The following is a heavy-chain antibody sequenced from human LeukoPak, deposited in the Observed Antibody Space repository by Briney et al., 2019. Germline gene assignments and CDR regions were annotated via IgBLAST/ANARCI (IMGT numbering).Heavy chain of an antibody. CDR2: ISYDGSNK. V-gene: IGHV3-30*18. J-gene: IGHJ6*02. CDR3: ANALGSGTYYYYYGMDV. D-gene: IGHD3-10*01. Sequence: GGSLRLSCAASGFTFSSYGMHWVRHAPGKGLEWVAVISYDGSNKYYADSVKGRFTISRDNSKNTLYLQMNSLRAEDTAVYYCANALGSGTYYYYYGMDVWGQGTTVTVSS. CDR1: GFTFSSYG.